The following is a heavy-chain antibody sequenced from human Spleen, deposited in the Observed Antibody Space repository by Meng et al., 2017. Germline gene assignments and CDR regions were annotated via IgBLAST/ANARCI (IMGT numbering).Heavy chain of an antibody. V-gene: IGHV4-34*01. D-gene: IGHD6-19*01. CDR1: GGSFNGCS. CDR3: ARGRHYSSDQDRGYYFDY. Sequence: QPVRAGPWKPPVPLSSTTAVSGGSFNGCSRRGNRQPPGKGREWIGEINHSVSTNYTPALKSRVTISVDTSMIQFSLKLSSVTAADTAVYYCARGRHYSSDQDRGYYFDYWGQGTLVTVSS. J-gene: IGHJ4*02. CDR2: INHSVST.